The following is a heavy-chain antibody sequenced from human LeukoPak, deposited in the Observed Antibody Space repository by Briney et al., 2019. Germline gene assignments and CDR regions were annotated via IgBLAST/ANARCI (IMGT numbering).Heavy chain of an antibody. J-gene: IGHJ4*02. CDR1: GGSFSGYY. CDR2: IYTSGST. CDR3: ARDDASPYFDY. D-gene: IGHD2-2*01. Sequence: PSETLSLTCAVYGGSFSGYYWSWIRQPAGKGLEWIGRIYTSGSTNYNPSLKSRVTMSVDTSKNQFSLKLSSVTAADTAVYYCARDDASPYFDYWGQGTLVTVSS. V-gene: IGHV4-4*07.